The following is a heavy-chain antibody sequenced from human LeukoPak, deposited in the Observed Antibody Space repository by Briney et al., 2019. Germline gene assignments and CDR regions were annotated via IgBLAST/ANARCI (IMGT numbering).Heavy chain of an antibody. D-gene: IGHD1-26*01. CDR1: GGSISTYY. CDR2: NYYTGST. V-gene: IGHV4-59*01. Sequence: SETLSLTCTVSGGSISTYYWSWIRQPPGKGLEWIGYNYYTGSTSYNPSLKSRVTMSLGASKNQFSLELNSVTPADTAVYYCARGGNYWPQWWFDPWGRGTLVSVSS. CDR3: ARGGNYWPQWWFDP. J-gene: IGHJ5*02.